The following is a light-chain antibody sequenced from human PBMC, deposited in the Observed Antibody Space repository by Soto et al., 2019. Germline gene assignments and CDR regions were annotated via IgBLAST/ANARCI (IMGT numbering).Light chain of an antibody. V-gene: IGLV2-8*01. CDR3: SSFAGVNSVV. J-gene: IGLJ2*01. CDR1: SGDVGRYNF. CDR2: EVN. Sequence: QSALTQPPSASGSPGQSVTISCTGTSGDVGRYNFVSWYQQRPGKAPTLIIYEVNVRPSGVPGRFSGSKSGNTASLIVSGLQAEDEADYYCSSFAGVNSVVFGGGTKVTVL.